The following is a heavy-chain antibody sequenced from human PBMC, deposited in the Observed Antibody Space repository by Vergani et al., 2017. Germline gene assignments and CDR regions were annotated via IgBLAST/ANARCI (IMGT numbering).Heavy chain of an antibody. CDR3: ARHPERSP. V-gene: IGHV4-39*01. CDR1: GGAINDRDYY. Sequence: QLELQESGPGLVKPSETLSLTCTVSGGAINDRDYYWGWFRQPPGKGLEWIGSIYYRGSTYYSQSLKSRVFISIDTSKNEFSLKLRSVTAADTAVYHCARHPERSPWGPGMLVTVSS. J-gene: IGHJ5*02. CDR2: IYYRGST.